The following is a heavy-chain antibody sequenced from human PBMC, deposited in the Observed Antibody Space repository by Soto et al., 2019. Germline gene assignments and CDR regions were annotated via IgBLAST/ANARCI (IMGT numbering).Heavy chain of an antibody. D-gene: IGHD3-3*01. J-gene: IGHJ6*02. CDR3: ARPSRITIFGAPNYYGMDV. V-gene: IGHV5-10-1*01. Sequence: PXESLKISCKGSGYSFTSYWISWVRQMPGKGLEWMGRIDPSDSYTNYSPSFQGHVTISADKSISTAYLQWSSLKASDTAMYYCARPSRITIFGAPNYYGMDVWGQGTTVTVSS. CDR1: GYSFTSYW. CDR2: IDPSDSYT.